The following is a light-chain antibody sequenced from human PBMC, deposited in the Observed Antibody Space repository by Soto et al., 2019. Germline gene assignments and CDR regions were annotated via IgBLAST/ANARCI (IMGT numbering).Light chain of an antibody. J-gene: IGKJ2*01. CDR2: DVF. CDR3: QQYGSSPQT. Sequence: EIVLTQSPATLSLSPGERATLSCGASQSVSSSCLAWYQQKPGLAPRLLIYDVFRRATGIPDRFSGSGSGTDFTLTISRLEPEDFAVYYCQQYGSSPQTFGQGTKLEIK. V-gene: IGKV3D-20*01. CDR1: QSVSSSC.